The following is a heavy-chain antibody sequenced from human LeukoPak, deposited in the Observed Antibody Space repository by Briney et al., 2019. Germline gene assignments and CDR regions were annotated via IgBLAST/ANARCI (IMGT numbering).Heavy chain of an antibody. J-gene: IGHJ3*02. CDR1: GGSISSGGYY. CDR3: ARGSGYYDSSGYPGPHDAFDI. D-gene: IGHD3-22*01. Sequence: PSETLSLTCTVSGGSISSGGYYWSWIRQHPGKGLEWIGYIYYSGSTYYNPSLKSRVTISVDTSKNQFSLKLSSVTAADTAVYYCARGSGYYDSSGYPGPHDAFDIWGQGTMVTVSS. V-gene: IGHV4-30-4*08. CDR2: IYYSGST.